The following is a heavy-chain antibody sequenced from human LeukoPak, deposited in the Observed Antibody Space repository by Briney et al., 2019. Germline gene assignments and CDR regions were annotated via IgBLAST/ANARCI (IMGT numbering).Heavy chain of an antibody. Sequence: GGSLRLSCATSGFTFSGYGMHWVRQAPGKGLEWVTVIWSDGSNKYYADSVKGRLTISRDNSKNTLYLQMNSLRAEDTAVYYCAKAYYDFWSGYPLGYFDYWGQGTLVTVSS. V-gene: IGHV3-33*06. CDR3: AKAYYDFWSGYPLGYFDY. CDR2: IWSDGSNK. D-gene: IGHD3-3*01. CDR1: GFTFSGYG. J-gene: IGHJ4*02.